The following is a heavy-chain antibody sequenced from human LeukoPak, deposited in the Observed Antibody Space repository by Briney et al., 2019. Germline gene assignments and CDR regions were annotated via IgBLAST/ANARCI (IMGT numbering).Heavy chain of an antibody. J-gene: IGHJ4*02. D-gene: IGHD1-26*01. V-gene: IGHV3-7*01. CDR2: IKQDGSEK. CDR1: GFTFSSYW. CDR3: ASSGSYWILFDY. Sequence: GGSLRLYCAASGFTFSSYWMSWGRQAPGKGLEWVANIKQDGSEKYYVDSVKGRFTISRDNAKNSLYLQMNSLRAEDTAVYYCASSGSYWILFDYWGQGTLVTVSS.